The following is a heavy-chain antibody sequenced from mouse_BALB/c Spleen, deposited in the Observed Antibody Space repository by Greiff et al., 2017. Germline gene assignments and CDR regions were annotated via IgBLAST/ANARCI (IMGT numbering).Heavy chain of an antibody. J-gene: IGHJ4*01. V-gene: IGHV5-6-5*01. Sequence: DVQLVESGGGLVKPGGSLKLSCAASGFTFSSYAMSWVRQTPEKRLEWVASISSGGSTYYPDSVKGRFTISRDNARNILYLQMSSLRSEDTAMYYCARGTEASSGLDAMDYWGQGTSVTVSS. CDR2: ISSGGST. CDR1: GFTFSSYA. D-gene: IGHD3-1*01. CDR3: ARGTEASSGLDAMDY.